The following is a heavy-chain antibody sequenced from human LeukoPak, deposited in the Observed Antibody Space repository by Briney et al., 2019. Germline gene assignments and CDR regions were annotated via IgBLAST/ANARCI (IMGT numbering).Heavy chain of an antibody. J-gene: IGHJ3*02. V-gene: IGHV3-23*01. D-gene: IGHD4-17*01. CDR1: GFTFSSYA. Sequence: AGGSLRLSCAASGFTFSSYAMSWVRQAPGKGLEWVSAISGSGGSTYSADSVKGRFTISRDNAKNTLYLQMNSLRAEDTAVYYCAREPYGDYDAFDIWGQGTMVTVSS. CDR3: AREPYGDYDAFDI. CDR2: ISGSGGST.